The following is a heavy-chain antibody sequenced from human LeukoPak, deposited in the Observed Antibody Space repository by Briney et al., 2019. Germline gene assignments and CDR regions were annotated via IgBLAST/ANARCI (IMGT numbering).Heavy chain of an antibody. CDR1: GFTFSSYG. J-gene: IGHJ6*03. CDR2: IWYDGSNK. D-gene: IGHD2-15*01. Sequence: GGSLRLSCAASGFTFSSYGMHWVRPAPGKGLEWVAVIWYDGSNKYYADSVKGRFTISRDNSKNTLYLQMNSLRAEDTAVYYCAKGHQCSGGSCYPLYYYYYMDVWGKGTTVTVSS. CDR3: AKGHQCSGGSCYPLYYYYYMDV. V-gene: IGHV3-33*06.